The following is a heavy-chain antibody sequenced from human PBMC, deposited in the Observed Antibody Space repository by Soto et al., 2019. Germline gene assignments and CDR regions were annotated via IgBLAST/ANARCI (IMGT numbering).Heavy chain of an antibody. CDR3: ARTPASGSSPL. V-gene: IGHV1-18*01. Sequence: QVQLVQSGAEMKKPGASVKVSCKASGYTFPSYGISWVRQAPGQGLEWMGWISAYNGNTHFAQKFQGRVTMTTDTSTTTAYMELRSLRSDDTAVYYCARTPASGSSPLWGQGTLVTVSS. CDR1: GYTFPSYG. J-gene: IGHJ4*02. CDR2: ISAYNGNT. D-gene: IGHD1-26*01.